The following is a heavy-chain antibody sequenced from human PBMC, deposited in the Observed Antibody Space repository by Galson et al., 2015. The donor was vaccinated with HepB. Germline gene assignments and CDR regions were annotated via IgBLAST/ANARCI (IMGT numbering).Heavy chain of an antibody. J-gene: IGHJ4*02. CDR2: IYPGDSDT. Sequence: QSGAEVKKPGESLKISCKGSGYSFTSYWIGWVRQMPGKGLEWMGIIYPGDSDTRYSPSFQGQVTISADKSISTAYLQRSSLKTSDTAMYYCARQPYYYDSSGYYPFDYWGQGTLVTVSS. CDR1: GYSFTSYW. CDR3: ARQPYYYDSSGYYPFDY. D-gene: IGHD3-22*01. V-gene: IGHV5-51*01.